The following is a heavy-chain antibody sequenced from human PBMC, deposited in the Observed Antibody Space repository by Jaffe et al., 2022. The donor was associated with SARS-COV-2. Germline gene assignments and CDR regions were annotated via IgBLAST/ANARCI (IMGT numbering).Heavy chain of an antibody. CDR3: RGYYYDSSGYFDY. CDR2: IKSKTDGGTT. CDR1: GFTFSNAW. J-gene: IGHJ4*02. V-gene: IGHV3-15*01. Sequence: EVQLVESGGGLVKPGGSLRLSCAASGFTFSNAWMSWVRQAPGKGLEWVGRIKSKTDGGTTDYAAPVKGRFTISRDDSKNTLYLQMNSLKTEDTAVYYCRGYYYDSSGYFDYWGQGTLVTVSS. D-gene: IGHD3-22*01.